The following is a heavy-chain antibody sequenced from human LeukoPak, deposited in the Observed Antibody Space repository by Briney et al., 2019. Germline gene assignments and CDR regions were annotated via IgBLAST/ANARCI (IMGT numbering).Heavy chain of an antibody. Sequence: ASVKVSCKASGYTFTSYGISWVRQAPGQGLEWMGWISAYNGNTNYAQKLQGRVTMTTDTSTGTAYMELRSLRSDDTAVYYCARVTNALYYYYYNMDVWGKGTTVTVSS. CDR2: ISAYNGNT. D-gene: IGHD2-8*01. CDR1: GYTFTSYG. V-gene: IGHV1-18*01. CDR3: ARVTNALYYYYYNMDV. J-gene: IGHJ6*03.